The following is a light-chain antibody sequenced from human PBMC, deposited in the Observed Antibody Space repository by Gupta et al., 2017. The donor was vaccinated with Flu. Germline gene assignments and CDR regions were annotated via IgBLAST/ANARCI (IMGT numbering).Light chain of an antibody. CDR1: EGLVYSDENTY. CDR3: MQGSHWPWA. V-gene: IGKV2-30*01. CDR2: QVS. J-gene: IGKJ1*01. Sequence: VTLGQPASISCRSSEGLVYSDENTYLHWFQQRPGQAPRRLIYQVSYRDSGVPDRFSGSGSGTDFTLKISSVEAEDVGIYFCMQGSHWPWAFGQGTTVEIK.